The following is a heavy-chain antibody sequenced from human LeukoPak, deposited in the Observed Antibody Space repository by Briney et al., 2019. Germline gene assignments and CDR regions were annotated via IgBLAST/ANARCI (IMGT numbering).Heavy chain of an antibody. J-gene: IGHJ6*03. CDR1: GYTFTGYY. CDR2: INPNSGGT. Sequence: GASVKVSCKASGYTFTGYYMHWVRQAPGQGLVWMGWINPNSGGTNYAQKFQGRVTMTRDTSISTAYMELSRLRSDDTAVYYCARDQNEYDFWSGYYAYYYYYYMDVWGKGTTVTVSS. CDR3: ARDQNEYDFWSGYYAYYYYYYMDV. D-gene: IGHD3-3*01. V-gene: IGHV1-2*02.